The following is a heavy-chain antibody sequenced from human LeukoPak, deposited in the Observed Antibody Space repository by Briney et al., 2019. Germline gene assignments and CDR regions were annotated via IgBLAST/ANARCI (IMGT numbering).Heavy chain of an antibody. D-gene: IGHD2-15*01. CDR1: GFNFDDYA. V-gene: IGHV3-9*01. CDR3: AKSGIFQGYYFYYMDV. CDR2: ISWNSDKT. J-gene: IGHJ6*03. Sequence: GGSLRLSCAASGFNFDDYAMHWVRQAPGKGLEWVSGISWNSDKTGYADSVKGRFTISRDNAKKSLYLQMNSPRPEDTALYYCAKSGIFQGYYFYYMDVWGKGTTVTISS.